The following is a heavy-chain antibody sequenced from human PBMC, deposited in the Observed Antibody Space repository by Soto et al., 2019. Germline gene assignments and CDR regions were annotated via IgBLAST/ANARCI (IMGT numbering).Heavy chain of an antibody. J-gene: IGHJ4*02. CDR2: ISGSGGST. Sequence: EVQLLESGGGLVQPGWSLRLSCAASGFTFSSYAMSWVRQAPGKGLEWVSAISGSGGSTYYADSVKGRFTISRDNSKNTLYLQMNSRRAEDTAVYYCATPPLAVAGIVYYWGQGTLVTVSS. D-gene: IGHD6-19*01. V-gene: IGHV3-23*01. CDR3: ATPPLAVAGIVYY. CDR1: GFTFSSYA.